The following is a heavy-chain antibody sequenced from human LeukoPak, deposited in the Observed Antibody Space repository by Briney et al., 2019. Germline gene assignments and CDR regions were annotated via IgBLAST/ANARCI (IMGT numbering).Heavy chain of an antibody. V-gene: IGHV4-39*01. CDR1: GGSISSSSYY. D-gene: IGHD2-2*02. CDR2: IYYSGST. J-gene: IGHJ6*03. CDR3: ARQTTVPAAIAAGVNLDYYYYYMDV. Sequence: TSETLSLTCTVSGGSISSSSYYWGWIRQPPGKGLEWIGSIYYSGSTYYNPSLKSRVTISVDTSKNQFSLKLSSVTAADTAVYYCARQTTVPAAIAAGVNLDYYYYYMDVWGKGTTVTISS.